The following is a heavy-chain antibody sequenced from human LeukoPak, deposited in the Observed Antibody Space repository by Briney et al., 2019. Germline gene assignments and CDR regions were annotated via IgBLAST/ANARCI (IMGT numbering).Heavy chain of an antibody. CDR1: GGSFSGYY. CDR3: ARGAGRQWLPRSFDY. J-gene: IGHJ4*02. CDR2: INHSGST. V-gene: IGHV4-34*01. D-gene: IGHD6-19*01. Sequence: SETLSLTCAVYGGSFSGYYWSWIRQPPGKGLEWIGEINHSGSTNYNPSLKSRVTISVDTSKNQFSLKLSSVTAADTAVYYCARGAGRQWLPRSFDYWGQGTLVTVSS.